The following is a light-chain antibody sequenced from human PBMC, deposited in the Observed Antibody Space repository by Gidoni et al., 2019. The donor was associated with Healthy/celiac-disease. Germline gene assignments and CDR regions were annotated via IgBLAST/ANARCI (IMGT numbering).Light chain of an antibody. J-gene: IGKJ3*01. CDR1: QSISSW. Sequence: DIQMTQSPSTLSASVGDRVTITCRASQSISSWLAWYQQKPGKAPKLLIYKASSLESGVPSRFSGSGSGTEFTLTISSLQPDDFATYYRQQYNSYSSTFGPGTKVDIK. CDR2: KAS. CDR3: QQYNSYSST. V-gene: IGKV1-5*03.